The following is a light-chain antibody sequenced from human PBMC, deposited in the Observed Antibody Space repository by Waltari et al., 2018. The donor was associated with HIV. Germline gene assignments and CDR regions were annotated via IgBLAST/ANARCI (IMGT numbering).Light chain of an antibody. J-gene: IGLJ3*02. CDR3: SSYADTNNVL. V-gene: IGLV2-8*01. CDR2: AVN. Sequence: QSALTQPPSASGSPGQSVTLSCTGTSSDVGGFAYVSWYQQHPAQAPKLLIYAVNRRPSGVPDRFSGSKSGNTASLTVSGLQTEDEADYYCSSYADTNNVLFGGGTKLTVL. CDR1: SSDVGGFAY.